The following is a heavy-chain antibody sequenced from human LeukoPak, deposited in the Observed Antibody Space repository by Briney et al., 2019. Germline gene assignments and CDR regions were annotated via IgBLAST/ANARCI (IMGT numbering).Heavy chain of an antibody. D-gene: IGHD3-16*02. CDR2: IHYSGNT. Sequence: SETLSLTCTVSSGSISSSSYYWGWIRQPPGKGLEWIGSIHYSGNTYYNPSLKSRVTISEDMSKNQFSLKLNSVTAADTAVYYCARQYDYVWGSYRLLFDYWGQGALVTVSS. J-gene: IGHJ4*02. CDR3: ARQYDYVWGSYRLLFDY. CDR1: SGSISSSSYY. V-gene: IGHV4-39*07.